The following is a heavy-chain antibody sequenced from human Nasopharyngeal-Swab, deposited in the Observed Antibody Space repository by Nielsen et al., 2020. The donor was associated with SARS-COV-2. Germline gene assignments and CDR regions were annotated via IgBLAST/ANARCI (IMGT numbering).Heavy chain of an antibody. CDR3: ARGPVQPWLIPGGDY. CDR2: MNPNTGNT. Sequence: ASVKPPCKASGYTFTSYDINWVRPATPQGLEWMGWMNPNTGNTGYAQKFQGRVTMTRNTSIRTAYMELSSLRSEDTAVYYCARGPVQPWLIPGGDYWGQGTLVTVSS. D-gene: IGHD5-18*01. CDR1: GYTFTSYD. J-gene: IGHJ4*02. V-gene: IGHV1-8*01.